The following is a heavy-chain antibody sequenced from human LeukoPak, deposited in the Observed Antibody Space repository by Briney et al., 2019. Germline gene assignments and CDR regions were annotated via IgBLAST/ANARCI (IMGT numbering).Heavy chain of an antibody. CDR3: ARDRQLELRSAFDY. CDR1: GGTFSSYA. Sequence: SVKVSCKASGGTFSSYAISWVRQAPGQGLEWMGGIIPNFGTANYAQKFQGRVTITADESTSTAYMELSSLRSEDTAVYYCARDRQLELRSAFDYWGQGTLVTVSS. CDR2: IIPNFGTA. D-gene: IGHD1-7*01. J-gene: IGHJ4*02. V-gene: IGHV1-69*01.